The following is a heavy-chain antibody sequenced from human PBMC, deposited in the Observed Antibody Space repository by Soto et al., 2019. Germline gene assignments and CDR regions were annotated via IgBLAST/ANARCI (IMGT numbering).Heavy chain of an antibody. J-gene: IGHJ4*02. CDR2: IYYSGST. D-gene: IGHD1-26*01. CDR1: GGSISGYY. Sequence: SETLSLTCTVSGGSISGYYWSWIRQPPGKGLEWIGYIYYSGSTTYNPSLKSRVTISLDTSKNQFSLKLSSVTAADTAVYYCATWSYDHNFDYWGQGTLVTVSS. CDR3: ATWSYDHNFDY. V-gene: IGHV4-59*01.